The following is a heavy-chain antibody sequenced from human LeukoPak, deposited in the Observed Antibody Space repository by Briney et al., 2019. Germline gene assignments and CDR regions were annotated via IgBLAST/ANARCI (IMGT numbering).Heavy chain of an antibody. CDR3: ARHLSGVTGYTYGRGIDY. Sequence: GGSLRLSCAASGFTFSDYYMSWVRQAPGKGLEWVANIKKDGSEKYYVDSVKGRFTISRDNAKTSLYLQMISLRAEDTAVYYCARHLSGVTGYTYGRGIDYWGQGTLVTVSS. D-gene: IGHD5-18*01. J-gene: IGHJ4*02. V-gene: IGHV3-7*01. CDR1: GFTFSDYY. CDR2: IKKDGSEK.